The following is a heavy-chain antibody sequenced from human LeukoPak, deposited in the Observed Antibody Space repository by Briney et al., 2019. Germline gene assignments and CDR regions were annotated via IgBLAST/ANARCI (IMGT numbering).Heavy chain of an antibody. CDR2: IYTSGST. Sequence: SETLSLTRTVSGGSISSYYWSWIRQPAGKGLEWIGRIYTSGSTNYNPSLKSRVTMSVDTSKNQFSLKLSSVTAADTAVYYCARELVGSGEANLFKIYYYYMDVWGKGTTVTISS. J-gene: IGHJ6*03. CDR1: GGSISSYY. V-gene: IGHV4-4*07. CDR3: ARELVGSGEANLFKIYYYYMDV. D-gene: IGHD2-8*02.